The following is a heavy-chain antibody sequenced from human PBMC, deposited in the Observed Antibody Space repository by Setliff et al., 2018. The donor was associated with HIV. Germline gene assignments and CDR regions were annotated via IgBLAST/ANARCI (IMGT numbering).Heavy chain of an antibody. CDR3: AKDVCSGAYCYAYYYYGMDV. Sequence: PGGSLRLSCAASVFTFNNYGMNWVRQAPGKGLEWVAFIRYDVSQKYYVDSVKGRSTISRDNSKNTLYLQMNSLRVEDTAVYYCAKDVCSGAYCYAYYYYGMDVWGQGTMVTVS. V-gene: IGHV3-30*02. CDR1: VFTFNNYG. J-gene: IGHJ6*02. D-gene: IGHD2-15*01. CDR2: IRYDVSQK.